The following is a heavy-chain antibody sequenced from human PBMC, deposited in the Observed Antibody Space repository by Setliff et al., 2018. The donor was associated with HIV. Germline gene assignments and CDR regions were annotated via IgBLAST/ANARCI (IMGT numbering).Heavy chain of an antibody. CDR2: SNPSSRTT. V-gene: IGHV1-46*01. CDR3: AREDSSWYGSLDY. CDR1: GYIFTTHY. J-gene: IGHJ4*02. Sequence: ASVKVSCKSSGYIFTTHYIHWVRQAPGQGIEWMGMSNPSSRTTIYAQKFRGRMTLTNDKSTTTVYMELSSLRSDDTAVYYCAREDSSWYGSLDYWGQGTLVTVSS. D-gene: IGHD6-13*01.